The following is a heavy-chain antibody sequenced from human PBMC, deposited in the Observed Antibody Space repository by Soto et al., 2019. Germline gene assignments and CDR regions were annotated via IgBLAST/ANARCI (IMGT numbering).Heavy chain of an antibody. J-gene: IGHJ6*02. CDR3: ARANYGGKRGYYGMDV. D-gene: IGHD4-17*01. V-gene: IGHV1-2*04. CDR1: GYTFTGYY. Sequence: ASVKVSCKASGYTFTGYYMHWVRQSPGQGLEWMGWINPNSGGTNYAQKFQGWVTMTRDTSISTAYMELSRLRSDDTAVYYCARANYGGKRGYYGMDVWGQGTTVTVSS. CDR2: INPNSGGT.